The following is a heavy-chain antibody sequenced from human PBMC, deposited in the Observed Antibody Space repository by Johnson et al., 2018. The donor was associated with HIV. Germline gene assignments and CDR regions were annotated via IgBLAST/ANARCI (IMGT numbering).Heavy chain of an antibody. CDR2: ISSSGRTT. D-gene: IGHD3-3*02. CDR3: TTGLRIFEVVPLDGFDI. J-gene: IGHJ3*02. CDR1: GITFSSYA. V-gene: IGHV3-48*03. Sequence: VQLVESGGGVVQTGRSLRLSCAASGITFSSYAMHWVRQAPGKGLAWVSYISSSGRTTYSADSVKGRFTISRDNAKNSLYLQMNSLKTEDTATYYCTTGLRIFEVVPLDGFDIWGQGTVITVPS.